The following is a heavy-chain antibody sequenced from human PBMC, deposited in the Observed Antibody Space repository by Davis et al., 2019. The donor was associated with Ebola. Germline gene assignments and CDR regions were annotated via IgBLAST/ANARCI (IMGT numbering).Heavy chain of an antibody. CDR3: AREGNYYYNAMDV. J-gene: IGHJ6*02. Sequence: PSETLSLTCTVSGDSMSGYYWSWIRQPADKGLEWIGRIYASGSTNYNPSLKSRVTMSVDTSKNQFSLKLSSVTAADTAVYYCAREGNYYYNAMDVWGQGTTITVSS. CDR1: GDSMSGYY. CDR2: IYASGST. V-gene: IGHV4-4*07.